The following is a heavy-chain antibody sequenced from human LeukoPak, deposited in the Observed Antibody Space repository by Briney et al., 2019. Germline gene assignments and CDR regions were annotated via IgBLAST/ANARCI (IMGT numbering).Heavy chain of an antibody. D-gene: IGHD3-22*01. V-gene: IGHV4-59*01. CDR3: TRGSIASYYMDV. Sequence: SETLSLTCTVSGGSISSYYWSWIRQPPGKGLEWIGYIYYSGSTNYNTSLKSRVTISVDTSKNQFSLKLSSVTAADTAVYYCTRGSIASYYMDVWGKGTTVTISS. J-gene: IGHJ6*03. CDR2: IYYSGST. CDR1: GGSISSYY.